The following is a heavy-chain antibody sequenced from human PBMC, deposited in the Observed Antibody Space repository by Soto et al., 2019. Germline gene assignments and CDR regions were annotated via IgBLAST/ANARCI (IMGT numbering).Heavy chain of an antibody. V-gene: IGHV6-1*01. Sequence: SQTLSLTCAISGDSVSSNSAAWNWIRQSPSRGLEWLGRTYYRSKWYNDYAVSVKSRITINPDTSKNQFSLQLNSVTPEDTAVYYCARVVYQWLVLFLSLVFDYWGQGTLVTVSS. J-gene: IGHJ4*02. CDR2: TYYRSKWYN. CDR1: GDSVSSNSAA. D-gene: IGHD6-19*01. CDR3: ARVVYQWLVLFLSLVFDY.